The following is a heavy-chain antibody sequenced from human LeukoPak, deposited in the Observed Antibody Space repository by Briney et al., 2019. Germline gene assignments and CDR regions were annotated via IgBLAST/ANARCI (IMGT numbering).Heavy chain of an antibody. CDR2: IYHNGNT. D-gene: IGHD5-18*01. CDR3: ASGGYSYGFDY. J-gene: IGHJ4*02. CDR1: GGSISSGGYS. Sequence: SQTLSLTCTVSGGSISSGGYSWSWIRQPPGKGLEWIGYIYHNGNTYYSPSLKSRVTISVDRSKNQLSLKLSSVTAADTAMYYCASGGYSYGFDYWGQGTLVTVSS. V-gene: IGHV4-30-2*01.